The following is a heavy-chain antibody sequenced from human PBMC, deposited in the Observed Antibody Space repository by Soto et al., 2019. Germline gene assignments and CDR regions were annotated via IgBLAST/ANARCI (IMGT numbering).Heavy chain of an antibody. D-gene: IGHD3-9*01. CDR2: IYHSGSA. CDR3: SISVILSGVSYNGLITVIYFVS. CDR1: AQDLKTNCW. J-gene: IGHJ4*02. V-gene: IGHV4-4*01. Sequence: PETLSLTSLVSAQDLKTNCWWACVRQTQGKGLEWIGEIYHSGSAIYPPSLKNRVTLSLDGSKNEFSLKVNSVTATDTAVYFFSISVILSGVSYNGLITVIYFVSWGQGPLVSV.